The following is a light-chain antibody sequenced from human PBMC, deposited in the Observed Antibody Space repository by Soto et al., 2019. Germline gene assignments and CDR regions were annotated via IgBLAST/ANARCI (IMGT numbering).Light chain of an antibody. Sequence: TQSPGTLSLSPGEGATLSSRASQSVSSNYLAWYQQTPGQAPRLLIYGASSRATGIPDRFSGSGSGTDFTLTIRRLEPEDFAVYYCHQRQSWPRTCGQGTKGDIK. CDR2: GAS. CDR3: HQRQSWPRT. CDR1: QSVSSNY. V-gene: IGKV3-20*01. J-gene: IGKJ1*01.